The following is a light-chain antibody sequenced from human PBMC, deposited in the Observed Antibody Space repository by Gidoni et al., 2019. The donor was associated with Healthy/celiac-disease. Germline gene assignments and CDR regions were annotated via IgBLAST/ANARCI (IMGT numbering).Light chain of an antibody. Sequence: EIVLTQSPATLSLSPGERATLPCRASQSVSRHLAWYQQKPGQAPRLLIYDASNRATGIPARFSGSGSETDFTLTISSLEPEDFAVYYCQQRSNWPITFXGXTKVXIK. CDR1: QSVSRH. J-gene: IGKJ4*01. V-gene: IGKV3-11*01. CDR3: QQRSNWPIT. CDR2: DAS.